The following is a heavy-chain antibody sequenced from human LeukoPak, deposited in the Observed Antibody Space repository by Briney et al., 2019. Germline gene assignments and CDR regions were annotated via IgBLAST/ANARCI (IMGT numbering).Heavy chain of an antibody. V-gene: IGHV3-30*02. Sequence: PGGSLRLSCAASGFTFSTYGMHWVRQAPGKGLEGVAFIRYDGSNKYYADSVKGRFTTSRDNSKSTLYLQMNSLRAEDTAVYYCARYHCSSTSCYSEVSFDYWGQGTLVTVSS. D-gene: IGHD2-2*01. CDR3: ARYHCSSTSCYSEVSFDY. CDR2: IRYDGSNK. J-gene: IGHJ4*02. CDR1: GFTFSTYG.